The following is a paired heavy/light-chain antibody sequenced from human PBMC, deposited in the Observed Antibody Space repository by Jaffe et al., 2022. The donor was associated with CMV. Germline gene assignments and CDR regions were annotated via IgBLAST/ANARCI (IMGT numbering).Heavy chain of an antibody. J-gene: IGHJ6*03. CDR2: ISAYNGNT. D-gene: IGHD2-2*01. V-gene: IGHV1-18*04. Sequence: QVQLVQSGAEVKKPGASVKVSCKASGYTFTSYGISWVRQAPGQGLEWMGWISAYNGNTNYAQKLQGRVTMTTDTSTSTAYMELRSLRSDDTAVYYCARRGDCSSTSCYGKYYYYMDVWGKGTTVTVSS. CDR3: ARRGDCSSTSCYGKYYYYMDV. CDR1: GYTFTSYG.
Light chain of an antibody. CDR3: QQYGSSPPALT. CDR1: QSVSSSY. Sequence: EIVLTQSPGTLSLSPGERATLSCRASQSVSSSYLAWYQQKPGQAPRLLIYGASSRATGIPDRFSGSGSGTDFTLTISRLEPEDFAVYYCQQYGSSPPALTFGGGTKVEIK. J-gene: IGKJ4*01. CDR2: GAS. V-gene: IGKV3-20*01.